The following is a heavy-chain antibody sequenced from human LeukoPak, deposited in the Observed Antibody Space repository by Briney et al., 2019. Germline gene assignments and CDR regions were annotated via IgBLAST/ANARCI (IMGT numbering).Heavy chain of an antibody. Sequence: ASVKVSCKASGYTFTGYYMHWVRQAPGQGLEWMGIINPSGGSTSYAQKFQGRVTMTRDTSTSTVYMELSSLRSEDTAVYYCARDFPTTNKLRYFDWPPSGGYYMDVWGKGTTVTVSS. CDR1: GYTFTGYY. CDR3: ARDFPTTNKLRYFDWPPSGGYYMDV. CDR2: INPSGGST. J-gene: IGHJ6*03. V-gene: IGHV1-46*01. D-gene: IGHD3-9*01.